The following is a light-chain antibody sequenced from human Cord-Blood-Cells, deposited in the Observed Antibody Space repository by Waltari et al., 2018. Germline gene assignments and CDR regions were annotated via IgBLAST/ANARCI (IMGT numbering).Light chain of an antibody. V-gene: IGKV1-39*01. Sequence: DIQMTQSPSCLSASVGDRVTITCRASQSISSYLNWYQQKPGKAPKLLIYAASSLQSGVPSRFSGSGSGTDFTLTISSLQPEDFATYYCQQSYITPLTFGGGTKVESK. CDR2: AAS. J-gene: IGKJ4*01. CDR3: QQSYITPLT. CDR1: QSISSY.